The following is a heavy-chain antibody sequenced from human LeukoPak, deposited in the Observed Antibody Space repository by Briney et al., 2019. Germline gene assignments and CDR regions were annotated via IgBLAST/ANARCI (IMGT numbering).Heavy chain of an antibody. Sequence: GASVEVSCKASGGTFSSYAISWVRQAPGQGLEWMGGIIPIFGTANYAQKFQGRVTITADESTSTAYMELSSLRSEDTAVYYCARDPPVGAGGNWFDPWGQGTLVTVSS. CDR2: IIPIFGTA. V-gene: IGHV1-69*13. J-gene: IGHJ5*02. CDR3: ARDPPVGAGGNWFDP. D-gene: IGHD1-26*01. CDR1: GGTFSSYA.